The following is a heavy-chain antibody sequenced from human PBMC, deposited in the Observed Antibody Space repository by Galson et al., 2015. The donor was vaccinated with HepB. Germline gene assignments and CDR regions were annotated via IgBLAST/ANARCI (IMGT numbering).Heavy chain of an antibody. CDR2: ISWDGGST. J-gene: IGHJ4*02. D-gene: IGHD6-19*01. CDR1: GFTFDDYT. CDR3: AKDVDSSGWYSLDY. V-gene: IGHV3-43*01. Sequence: SLRLSCAASGFTFDDYTMHWVRQAPGKGLEWVSLISWDGGSTYYADSVKGRFTISRDNSKNSLYLQMNSLRTEDTALYYCAKDVDSSGWYSLDYWGQGTLVTVSS.